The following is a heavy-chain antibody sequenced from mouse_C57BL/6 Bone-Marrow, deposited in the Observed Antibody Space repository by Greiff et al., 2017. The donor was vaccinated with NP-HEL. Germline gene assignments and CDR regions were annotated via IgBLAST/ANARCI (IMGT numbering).Heavy chain of an antibody. J-gene: IGHJ2*01. CDR2: INPNNGGT. V-gene: IGHV1-22*01. Sequence: VQLHQSGPELVKPGASVKMSCKASGYTFTDYNMHWVKQSHGKSLEWIGYINPNNGGTSYNQKFKGKATLTVNKSSSTAYMELRSLTSEDSAVYYCARRYYYGSSYFDYWGQGTTLTVSS. CDR1: GYTFTDYN. D-gene: IGHD1-1*01. CDR3: ARRYYYGSSYFDY.